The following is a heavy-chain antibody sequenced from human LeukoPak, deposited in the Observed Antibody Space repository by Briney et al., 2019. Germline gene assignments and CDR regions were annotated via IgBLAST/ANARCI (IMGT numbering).Heavy chain of an antibody. J-gene: IGHJ4*02. V-gene: IGHV3-23*01. CDR1: GFTFSSYA. CDR3: AKSGRRYYDSSGYYFFDY. CDR2: ISGSGGST. Sequence: PGGSLRLSCAASGFTFSSYAMSWVRQAPGKGLEWVSAISGSGGSTYYADSVKGRFTISRDNSKNTLYLQMNSLRAEDTAVYYCAKSGRRYYDSSGYYFFDYWGQGTLVTVSS. D-gene: IGHD3-22*01.